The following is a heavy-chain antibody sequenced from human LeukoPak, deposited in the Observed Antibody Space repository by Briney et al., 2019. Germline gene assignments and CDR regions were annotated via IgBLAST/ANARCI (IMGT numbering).Heavy chain of an antibody. CDR2: IYYSGST. CDR1: GGSISSYD. CDR3: ARHDGSSWYGGGWFDP. D-gene: IGHD6-13*01. J-gene: IGHJ5*02. V-gene: IGHV4-59*08. Sequence: SETLSLTCTVSGGSISSYDWSWIRQPPGKGLEWIGYIYYSGSTNYNPSLKSRVTISVDTSKNQFSLKLSSVTAADTAVYYCARHDGSSWYGGGWFDPWGQGTLVTVSS.